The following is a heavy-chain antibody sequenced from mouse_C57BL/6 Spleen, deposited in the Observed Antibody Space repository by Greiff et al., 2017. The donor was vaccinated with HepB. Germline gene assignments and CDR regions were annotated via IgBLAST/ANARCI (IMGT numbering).Heavy chain of an antibody. V-gene: IGHV1-64*01. Sequence: VQLQQPGAELVKPGASVKLSCKASGYTFTSYWMHWVKQRPGQGLEWIGMIHPNSGSTNYNEKFKSKATLTVDKSSSTAYMQLSSLTSEDSAVYYCARDGYDGGYAMDYWGQGTSVTVSS. CDR1: GYTFTSYW. CDR3: ARDGYDGGYAMDY. J-gene: IGHJ4*01. CDR2: IHPNSGST. D-gene: IGHD2-2*01.